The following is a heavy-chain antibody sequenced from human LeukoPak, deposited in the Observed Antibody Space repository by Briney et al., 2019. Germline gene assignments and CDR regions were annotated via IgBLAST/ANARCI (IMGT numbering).Heavy chain of an antibody. Sequence: ASVKVSCKASGYTFTGYYMHWVRQAPGQGLEWMGWINPNRGGTNYAQKFQGRVTMTRDTSISTAYMELSRLRSDDTAVYYCARHDYYDSSGYSLVDYWGQGTLVTVSS. D-gene: IGHD3-22*01. V-gene: IGHV1-2*02. CDR3: ARHDYYDSSGYSLVDY. CDR1: GYTFTGYY. J-gene: IGHJ4*02. CDR2: INPNRGGT.